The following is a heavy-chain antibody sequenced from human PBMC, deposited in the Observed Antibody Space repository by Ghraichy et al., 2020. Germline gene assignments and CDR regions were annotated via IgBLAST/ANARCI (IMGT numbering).Heavy chain of an antibody. J-gene: IGHJ6*03. V-gene: IGHV3-7*03. CDR3: AREVILEWLLCGYYYYYYIDV. D-gene: IGHD3-3*01. CDR1: GFTFSRFS. Sequence: GGSLRLSCTASGFTFSRFSMSWVRQAPGKGLEWVANIKQDGSEKDYVDSVKGRFTISRDNAKKSLYLQMNSLRGDDTAVYYCAREVILEWLLCGYYYYYYIDVWGKGTTVTVSS. CDR2: IKQDGSEK.